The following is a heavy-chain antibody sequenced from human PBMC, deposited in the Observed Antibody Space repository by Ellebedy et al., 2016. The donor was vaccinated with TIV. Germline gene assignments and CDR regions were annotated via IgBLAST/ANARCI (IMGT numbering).Heavy chain of an antibody. CDR1: GFTFGAYT. J-gene: IGHJ3*02. CDR3: VRSCLGCADAFDI. CDR2: IAYDGKFK. D-gene: IGHD5/OR15-5a*01. V-gene: IGHV3-30*04. Sequence: GESLKISXAASGFTFGAYTLYWVRQAPGKGLECVALIAYDGKFKYYADSVKGRFTISRDNSRDTLYLQMNSLRAEDTAVYYCVRSCLGCADAFDIWGQGTMVTASS.